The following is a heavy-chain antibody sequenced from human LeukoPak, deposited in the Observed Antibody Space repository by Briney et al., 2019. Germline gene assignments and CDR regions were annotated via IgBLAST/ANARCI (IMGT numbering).Heavy chain of an antibody. D-gene: IGHD3-22*01. Sequence: PGGSLRLSCVASGFXFSSYGIHWVRQAPGKGQEWVAVISDEGSNKYYTDSVKGRSTISRDNSKNTLYLQINSLRTEDTAVYYCAKAGSSSGYYSRFDYWGQGTLVTVSS. CDR2: ISDEGSNK. CDR3: AKAGSSSGYYSRFDY. J-gene: IGHJ4*02. V-gene: IGHV3-30*18. CDR1: GFXFSSYG.